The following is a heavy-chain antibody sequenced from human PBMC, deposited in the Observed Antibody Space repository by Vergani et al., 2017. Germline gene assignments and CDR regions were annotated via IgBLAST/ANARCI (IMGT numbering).Heavy chain of an antibody. J-gene: IGHJ5*01. V-gene: IGHV3-23*04. D-gene: IGHD1-1*01. CDR3: AKGGWNYWFDS. CDR1: GFSFTTYA. CDR2: INTNGDYT. Sequence: VHLVESGGDLVQPGGSLRLSCAASGFSFTTYAMSWVRQAPGKGLEWFSTINTNGDYTRYGDSVKGRFTISRDNSKSTLYLQMNSLRAEDTAIYYCAKGGWNYWFDSWGQGTLVIVS.